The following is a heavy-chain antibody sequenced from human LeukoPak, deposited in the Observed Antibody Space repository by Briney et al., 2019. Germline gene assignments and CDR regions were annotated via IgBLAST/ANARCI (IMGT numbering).Heavy chain of an antibody. V-gene: IGHV4-34*01. Sequence: PSETLSLTCAVYGGSFSGYYWSWIRQPPGKGLEWIGEINHSGSTNYNPSLKSRVTISVDTSKNQFSLKLSSVTAAGTAVYYCARGRPYYDFWSGYEPFDYWGQGTLVTVSS. D-gene: IGHD3-3*01. CDR2: INHSGST. J-gene: IGHJ4*02. CDR1: GGSFSGYY. CDR3: ARGRPYYDFWSGYEPFDY.